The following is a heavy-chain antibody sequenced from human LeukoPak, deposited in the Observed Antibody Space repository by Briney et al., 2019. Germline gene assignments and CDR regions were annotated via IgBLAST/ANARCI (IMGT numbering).Heavy chain of an antibody. CDR3: ARAAWDIRYFDWLLYP. Sequence: PGGSLRLSCAASGFTFSSYGMHWVRQAPGKGLEWVAFIRYDGSNKYYADSVKGRFTISRDNSKNTLYLQMNSLRAEDTAVYYCARAAWDIRYFDWLLYPWGQGTLVTVSS. D-gene: IGHD3-9*01. V-gene: IGHV3-30*02. CDR2: IRYDGSNK. J-gene: IGHJ5*02. CDR1: GFTFSSYG.